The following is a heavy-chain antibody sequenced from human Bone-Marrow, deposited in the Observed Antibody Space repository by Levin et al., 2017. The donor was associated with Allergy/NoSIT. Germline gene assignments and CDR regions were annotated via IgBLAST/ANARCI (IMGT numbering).Heavy chain of an antibody. D-gene: IGHD3-9*01. CDR3: AKDFLGWRYFDSLMGEFFYYMDF. V-gene: IGHV3-30*18. CDR1: GFSFNTYG. J-gene: IGHJ6*03. Sequence: GGSLRLSCAASGFSFNTYGMHWVRQAPGKGLEWVAAISDAGSRRYYLDSLKGRFTISRDNSKNRLYLQMDNLRAEDTAVYFCAKDFLGWRYFDSLMGEFFYYMDFWGKGTTVIVSS. CDR2: ISDAGSRR.